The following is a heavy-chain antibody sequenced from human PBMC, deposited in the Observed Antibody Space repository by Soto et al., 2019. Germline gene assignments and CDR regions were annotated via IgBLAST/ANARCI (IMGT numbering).Heavy chain of an antibody. CDR1: GFTFSSYA. Sequence: VQLLESGGGLVQPGGSLRLSCAASGFTFSSYAMSWVRQAPGKGLEWVSAISGSGGSTYYADSVKGRFTISRDNSKNTRYLQMNSLRAEDTAVYYCAKYWRLRFGGFEFFDWGQGTLVTVSS. D-gene: IGHD3-10*01. V-gene: IGHV3-23*01. CDR3: AKYWRLRFGGFEFFD. J-gene: IGHJ4*02. CDR2: ISGSGGST.